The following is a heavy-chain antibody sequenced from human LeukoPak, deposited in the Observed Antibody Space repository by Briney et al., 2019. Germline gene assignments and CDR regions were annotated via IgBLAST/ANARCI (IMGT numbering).Heavy chain of an antibody. CDR1: GGSISSYY. Sequence: PSETLSLTCTVSGGSISSYYWTWIRQPPGKGLEWIGYIYYTGATSYNPSLKSRVTISVDTSKKQFSLKLISVTAADTAVYYCARYGGSGWVIDNWGQGTLVTVSS. CDR3: ARYGGSGWVIDN. CDR2: IYYTGAT. V-gene: IGHV4-59*08. J-gene: IGHJ4*02. D-gene: IGHD6-19*01.